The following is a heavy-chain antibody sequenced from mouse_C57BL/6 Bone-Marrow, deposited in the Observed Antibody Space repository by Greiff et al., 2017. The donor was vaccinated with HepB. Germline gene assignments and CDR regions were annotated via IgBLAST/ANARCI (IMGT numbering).Heavy chain of an antibody. J-gene: IGHJ3*01. D-gene: IGHD2-4*01. V-gene: IGHV1-53*01. CDR2: INPSNGGT. CDR3: ARGDYDAAWFAY. CDR1: GYTFTSYW. Sequence: QVQLQQPGAELVKPGASVKLSCKASGYTFTSYWMHWVKQRPGQGLEWIGNINPSNGGTNYNEKFKSKATLTVDKSSSTAYMQLSSLTSEDSAVYYCARGDYDAAWFAYWGQGTLVTVSA.